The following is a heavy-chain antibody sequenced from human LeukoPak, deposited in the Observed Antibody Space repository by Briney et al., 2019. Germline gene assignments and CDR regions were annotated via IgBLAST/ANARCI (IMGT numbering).Heavy chain of an antibody. CDR2: IYYSGST. Sequence: PSETLSLTCTVSGGSISSYYWSWIRQPPGKGLEWIGYIYYSGSTNYNPSLKSRVTISVDTSKNQFSLKLSSVTAADTAVYYCARDMAAVDAFDIWGQGTMVTVSS. V-gene: IGHV4-59*01. J-gene: IGHJ3*02. D-gene: IGHD5-24*01. CDR3: ARDMAAVDAFDI. CDR1: GGSISSYY.